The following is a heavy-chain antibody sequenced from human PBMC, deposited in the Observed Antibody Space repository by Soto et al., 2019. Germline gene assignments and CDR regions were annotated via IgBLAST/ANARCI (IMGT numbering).Heavy chain of an antibody. CDR1: GYTFTIYY. Sequence: QVQLMQSGAEVKKPGASMKVSCKASGYTFTIYYMQWVRQAPGQGIEWMGIIDPSGGGTSYAQKFQGRLTMTRDTSTSTVYMELSTLRSEDTAVYYCARDRVDCSGGNCWRSVEDTWGQGTLVTVSS. D-gene: IGHD2-15*01. J-gene: IGHJ5*02. V-gene: IGHV1-46*01. CDR2: IDPSGGGT. CDR3: ARDRVDCSGGNCWRSVEDT.